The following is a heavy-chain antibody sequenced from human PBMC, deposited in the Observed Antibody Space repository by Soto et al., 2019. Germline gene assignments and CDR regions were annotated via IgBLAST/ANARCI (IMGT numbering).Heavy chain of an antibody. D-gene: IGHD3-16*01. CDR1: GYRFTDYY. Sequence: QVQLEQSGAEVKKPGASVKVSCRASGYRFTDYYMHWVRQAPGQGLEWLGWINPTSGDTNYAQKFLGRVTLTRDTSLSTAYMELSRLTSDDAALYYCATMLYYYYALDVWGQGTTVTVSS. J-gene: IGHJ6*02. V-gene: IGHV1-2*02. CDR2: INPTSGDT. CDR3: ATMLYYYYALDV.